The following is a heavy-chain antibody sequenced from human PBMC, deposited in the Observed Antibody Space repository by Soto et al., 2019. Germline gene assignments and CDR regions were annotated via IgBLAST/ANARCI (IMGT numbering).Heavy chain of an antibody. Sequence: PSETLSLTCAVSGYSISSGYYWGWIRQPPGKGLEWIGSIYHSGSTYYNPSLKSRVTISVDTSKNQFSLKLSSVTAADTAVYYCARGSTTVWVNWFDPWGQGTMVTVYS. CDR1: GYSISSGYY. CDR2: IYHSGST. J-gene: IGHJ5*02. CDR3: ARGSTTVWVNWFDP. V-gene: IGHV4-38-2*01. D-gene: IGHD4-17*01.